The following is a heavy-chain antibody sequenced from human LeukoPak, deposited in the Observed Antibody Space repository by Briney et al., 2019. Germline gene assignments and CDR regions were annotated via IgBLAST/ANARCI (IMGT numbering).Heavy chain of an antibody. Sequence: GGSLKISCKGSGYSFANYWIGWVRQMPGKGLEWLGIIYPGDSDTRYSPSFQGQVTFSADKSISTAYLQWSSLKASDTAMYYCARGYSGYSTDYWGQGTLVTVSS. CDR2: IYPGDSDT. V-gene: IGHV5-51*01. J-gene: IGHJ4*02. D-gene: IGHD5-12*01. CDR3: ARGYSGYSTDY. CDR1: GYSFANYW.